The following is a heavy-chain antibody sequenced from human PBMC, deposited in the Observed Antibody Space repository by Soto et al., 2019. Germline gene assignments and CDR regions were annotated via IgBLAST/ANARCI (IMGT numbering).Heavy chain of an antibody. CDR3: ASAPVNWGRSDFDI. J-gene: IGHJ3*02. V-gene: IGHV3-33*01. CDR2: IWYDGSNK. D-gene: IGHD7-27*01. CDR1: GFTFSSYG. Sequence: QVQLVESGGGVVQPGRSLRLSCAASGFTFSSYGMHWVRQAPGKGLEWVAVIWYDGSNKYYADSVKGRFTISRDNSKNTLYLQMNSLRAEDTAVYYCASAPVNWGRSDFDIWGQGTMVTVSS.